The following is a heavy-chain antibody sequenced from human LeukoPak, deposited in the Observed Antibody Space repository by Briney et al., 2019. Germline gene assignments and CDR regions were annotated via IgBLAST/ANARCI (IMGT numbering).Heavy chain of an antibody. V-gene: IGHV4-59*08. D-gene: IGHD3-22*01. CDR2: IYYTGST. CDR1: GDSITSYY. Sequence: SETLSLTCNVSGDSITSYYWNWIRQPPGKGLEWIGYIYYTGSTNSNPSPKSRLTISLDTSKKHFSLKLSSVTAADTAIYYCASSYFYDGNRYFDYWGQGALVTVSS. J-gene: IGHJ4*02. CDR3: ASSYFYDGNRYFDY.